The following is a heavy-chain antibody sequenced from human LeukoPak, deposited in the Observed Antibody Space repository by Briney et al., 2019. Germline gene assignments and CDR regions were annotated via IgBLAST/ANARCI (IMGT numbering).Heavy chain of an antibody. CDR3: ARTDLVVVPAAAANWFDP. CDR1: GYTFTGYY. CDR2: INPNSGGT. Sequence: ASVKVSCKASGYTFTGYYMHWVRQAPGQGLEWMGWINPNSGGTNYAQKFQGRVTMTRDTSISTAYMELSRLRSDDTAVYYCARTDLVVVPAAAANWFDPWGQGTLVTVSS. J-gene: IGHJ5*02. V-gene: IGHV1-2*02. D-gene: IGHD2-2*01.